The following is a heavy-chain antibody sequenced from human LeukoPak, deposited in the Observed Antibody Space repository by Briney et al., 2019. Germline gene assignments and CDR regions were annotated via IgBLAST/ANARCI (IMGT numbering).Heavy chain of an antibody. V-gene: IGHV4-38-2*02. D-gene: IGHD3-22*01. CDR3: ASELDSPDEIEDY. CDR1: GYSFSSGYY. CDR2: IYHCWST. Sequence: PWETLSLTCTVSGYSFSSGYYLGWIRPPPGTGLGLIGCIYHCWSTYYNPSLKSRVTITVDTSKNQFSLELSSVTAADTAVYYCASELDSPDEIEDYWGQGTLVTVSS. J-gene: IGHJ4*02.